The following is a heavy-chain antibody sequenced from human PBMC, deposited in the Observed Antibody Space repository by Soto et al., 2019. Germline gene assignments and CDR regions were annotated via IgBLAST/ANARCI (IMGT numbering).Heavy chain of an antibody. CDR1: GFNFSSYG. D-gene: IGHD3-3*01. J-gene: IGHJ4*02. V-gene: IGHV3-33*01. CDR2: IWYDGSNK. Sequence: QVQLVESGGGVVQPGRSLRLSCAASGFNFSSYGMHWVRQAPGKGLEWVAVIWYDGSNKYYADSVKGRFTISRDNSKNTLYLQMNSLRAEDTAVYYCARDKRFLEWYNYFDYWGQGTLVTVSS. CDR3: ARDKRFLEWYNYFDY.